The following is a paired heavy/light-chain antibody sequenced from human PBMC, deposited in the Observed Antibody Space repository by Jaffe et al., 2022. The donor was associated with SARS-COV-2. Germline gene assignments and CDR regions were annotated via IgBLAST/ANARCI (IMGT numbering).Light chain of an antibody. V-gene: IGKV2-28*01. J-gene: IGKJ1*01. CDR3: MQSLQTPWT. CDR2: LGS. Sequence: DIVMTQSPLPLPVTPGEAASISCRSSQSLLHSNGYNYLHWYLQKPGQSPQLLIYLGSNRASGVPDRFSGSGSGTDFTLKISRVEAEDVGVYYCMQSLQTPWTFGQGTKVEIK. CDR1: QSLLHSNGYNY.
Heavy chain of an antibody. D-gene: IGHD3-10*01. CDR2: IYPGDSQT. J-gene: IGHJ4*02. Sequence: EVQLVQSGAEVKKPGESLKISCKGFGYSFSTYWIGWVRQMPGKGLEWMGIIYPGDSQTRYSPSFQGQVTISADKSISTVYLQWRSLKASDTAMYYCASHDPSGFDSWGQGALVTVSS. CDR1: GYSFSTYW. CDR3: ASHDPSGFDS. V-gene: IGHV5-51*01.